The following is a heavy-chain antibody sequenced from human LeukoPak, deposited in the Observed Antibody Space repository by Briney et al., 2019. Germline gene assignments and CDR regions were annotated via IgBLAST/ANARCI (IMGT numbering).Heavy chain of an antibody. Sequence: GGSLRLSCAASGFSFSSYEMNWVRQAPGKGLEWVSHISSDGHVETYVDSVRGRFTMSRDNAKNFLFLQMNGLRAEDTAVYYCARDGSHFDPFDYWGQGTLVTVSS. V-gene: IGHV3-48*03. J-gene: IGHJ4*02. D-gene: IGHD3-9*01. CDR2: ISSDGHVE. CDR3: ARDGSHFDPFDY. CDR1: GFSFSSYE.